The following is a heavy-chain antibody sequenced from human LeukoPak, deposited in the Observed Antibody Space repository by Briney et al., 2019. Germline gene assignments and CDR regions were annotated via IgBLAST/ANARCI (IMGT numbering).Heavy chain of an antibody. CDR3: ARLSGGHYKNAGLDY. CDR2: ITSSSSYT. Sequence: GGPLRLSCAGSGFIFSDFHTSWIRQAPGKGLEWVSYITSSSSYTNYADSVKGRFTISRDNAKNSLYLQMNSLRAEDTAVYYCARLSGGHYKNAGLDYWGQGALVTVSS. J-gene: IGHJ4*02. D-gene: IGHD3-10*01. CDR1: GFIFSDFH. V-gene: IGHV3-11*06.